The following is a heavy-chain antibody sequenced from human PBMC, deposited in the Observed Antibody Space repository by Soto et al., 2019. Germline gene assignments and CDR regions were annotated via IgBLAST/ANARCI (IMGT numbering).Heavy chain of an antibody. Sequence: PGGSLRLSCAASGFTFSSYAMSWVRQAPGKGLEWVSGINWNGGSTGYADSVKGRFTISRDNAKNSLYLQMNSLRAEDTALYYCARDAYYYDSSGYYYDYWGQGTLVTVSS. CDR3: ARDAYYYDSSGYYYDY. V-gene: IGHV3-20*04. CDR2: INWNGGST. J-gene: IGHJ4*02. D-gene: IGHD3-22*01. CDR1: GFTFSSYA.